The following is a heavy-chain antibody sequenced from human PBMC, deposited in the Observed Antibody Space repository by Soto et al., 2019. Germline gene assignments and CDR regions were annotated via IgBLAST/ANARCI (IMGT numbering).Heavy chain of an antibody. CDR2: ISTNGGST. Sequence: PGGSLRLSCAASGFTFSIYAMHWVRQAPGKGLEYVSSISTNGGSTHYADSVKGRFTISRDNSKNTQYLQMSSLRADDTAVYYGVKGAYYYDSSGYYPFDYWGQGTLVTVSS. CDR3: VKGAYYYDSSGYYPFDY. V-gene: IGHV3-64D*06. CDR1: GFTFSIYA. D-gene: IGHD3-22*01. J-gene: IGHJ4*02.